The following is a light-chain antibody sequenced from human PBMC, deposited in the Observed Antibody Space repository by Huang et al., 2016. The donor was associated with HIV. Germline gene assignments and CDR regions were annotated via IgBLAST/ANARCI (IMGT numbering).Light chain of an antibody. Sequence: EIVMTQSPATLSVSPGERATLSCRASQSVGSNLAWYQQRRGQAPRLLIYDASTRASGIPARFSGSGSGTEFTLTVSSLQSEDFAVYYCQQHNTCPRTFGQGTRV. CDR2: DAS. V-gene: IGKV3-15*01. CDR3: QQHNTCPRT. J-gene: IGKJ1*01. CDR1: QSVGSN.